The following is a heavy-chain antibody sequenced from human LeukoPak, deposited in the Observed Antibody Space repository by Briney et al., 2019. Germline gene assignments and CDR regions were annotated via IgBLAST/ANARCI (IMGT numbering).Heavy chain of an antibody. CDR2: IYPGDSDT. CDR1: GYSFTTYW. V-gene: IGHV5-51*01. J-gene: IGHJ4*02. Sequence: TRGESLKISCKGSGYSFTTYWIGWVRQMPGQGLEWMGIIYPGDSDTRYSPSFQGQVTTSADKSISTAYLQWSSLKASDTAMYYCERHTDSANFIVHWGQGTLVTVSS. D-gene: IGHD2-15*01. CDR3: ERHTDSANFIVH.